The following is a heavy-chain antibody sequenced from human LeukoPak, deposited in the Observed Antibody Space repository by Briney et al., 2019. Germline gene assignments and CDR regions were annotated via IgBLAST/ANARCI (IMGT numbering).Heavy chain of an antibody. J-gene: IGHJ5*02. D-gene: IGHD2/OR15-2a*01. CDR3: ARGKTSQNIVTRKTYNWFGP. CDR2: ISSSGSTI. V-gene: IGHV3-48*03. CDR1: GFTFSSYE. Sequence: GGSLRLSCAASGFTFSSYEMNWVRQAPGKGLEWVSYISSSGSTIYYADSVKGRFTISRDNSKNSLYLQMKSLRAEDTAVYYCARGKTSQNIVTRKTYNWFGPWGQGTLVTVSS.